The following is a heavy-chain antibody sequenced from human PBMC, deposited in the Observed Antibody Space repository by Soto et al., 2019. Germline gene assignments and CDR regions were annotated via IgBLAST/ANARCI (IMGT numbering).Heavy chain of an antibody. V-gene: IGHV4-34*01. CDR1: GGSFSGYY. D-gene: IGHD2-8*02. CDR3: ARDKITGLFDY. CDR2: INHSGST. J-gene: IGHJ4*02. Sequence: QVQLQQWGAGLLKPSETLSLTCAVYGGSFSGYYWTWIRQPPGMGLEWIGEINHSGSTNYNPSLKRRVTISADTSKNQFSLKLTSVTAADTAVYYCARDKITGLFDYWGQGTLVTVSS.